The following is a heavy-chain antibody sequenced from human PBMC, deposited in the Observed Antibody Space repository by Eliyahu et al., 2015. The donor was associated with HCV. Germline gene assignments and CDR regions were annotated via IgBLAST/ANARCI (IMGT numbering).Heavy chain of an antibody. CDR3: ARGGEYYDILTTYYDWYFDL. V-gene: IGHV3-21*01. D-gene: IGHD3-9*01. Sequence: EMQLVESGGGLVKPGGSLRLSCAASGFTFXSYTMNWVRQAPGKGLEWVSSISSSTSYIYYAASVRGRFTISRDNAKNSLYLQMHSLRAEDTAVYYCARGGEYYDILTTYYDWYFDLWGRGTLVTVSS. J-gene: IGHJ2*01. CDR2: ISSSTSYI. CDR1: GFTFXSYT.